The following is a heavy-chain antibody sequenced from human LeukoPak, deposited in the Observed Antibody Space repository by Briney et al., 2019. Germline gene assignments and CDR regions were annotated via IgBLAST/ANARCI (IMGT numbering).Heavy chain of an antibody. Sequence: PGGSLRLSCEASGFTFSSYEMRWVRQAPGKGLEWVSGLNENGMKTDYADSVKGRFIISRDNSRNTLYLQMSSLKVEDTAVYYCAKLPTVYGVADSFDMWGQGTTVTVSS. D-gene: IGHD2-8*01. CDR2: LNENGMKT. J-gene: IGHJ3*02. V-gene: IGHV3-23*01. CDR3: AKLPTVYGVADSFDM. CDR1: GFTFSSYE.